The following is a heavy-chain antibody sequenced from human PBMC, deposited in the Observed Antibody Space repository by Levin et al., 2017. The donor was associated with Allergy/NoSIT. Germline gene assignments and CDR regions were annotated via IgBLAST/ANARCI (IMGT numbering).Heavy chain of an antibody. CDR1: GFTFSSYA. Sequence: GGSLRLSCAASGFTFSSYAMTWVRQAPGKGLEWVSVISGSGGSTYYADSVKGRFTISRDNSKNTLYLQMNSLRAEDTAVYYCAKEYYDILNGYYPYAFDKWGQGTMVTVSS. D-gene: IGHD3-9*01. CDR3: AKEYYDILNGYYPYAFDK. V-gene: IGHV3-23*01. J-gene: IGHJ3*02. CDR2: ISGSGGST.